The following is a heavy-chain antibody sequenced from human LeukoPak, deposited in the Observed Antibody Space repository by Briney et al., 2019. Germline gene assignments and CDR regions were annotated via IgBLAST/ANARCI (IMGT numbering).Heavy chain of an antibody. CDR3: ARAPGYMGYYFDY. D-gene: IGHD6-13*01. J-gene: IGHJ4*02. CDR2: ITGGSNYI. CDR1: GFTFSSYS. Sequence: GGSLRLSCAASGFTFSSYSMNWVRQAPGRGLEWVSSITGGSNYIDYADSVKGRFTISRDNAKNSLYLQMNGLRAEDTAVYYCARAPGYMGYYFDYWGQATLVTVSS. V-gene: IGHV3-21*01.